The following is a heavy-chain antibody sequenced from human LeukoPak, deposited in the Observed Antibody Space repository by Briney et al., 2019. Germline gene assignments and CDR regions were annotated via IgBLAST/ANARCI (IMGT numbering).Heavy chain of an antibody. CDR1: GGSFSGYY. Sequence: PSETLSLTCAVYGGSFSGYYWSWIRQPPGKGLEWTGEINHSGSTNYNPSLKSRVTISVDTSKNQFSLKLSSVTAADTAVYYCARHERRDYYYYMDVWGKGTTVTVSS. CDR2: INHSGST. V-gene: IGHV4-34*01. CDR3: ARHERRDYYYYMDV. J-gene: IGHJ6*03.